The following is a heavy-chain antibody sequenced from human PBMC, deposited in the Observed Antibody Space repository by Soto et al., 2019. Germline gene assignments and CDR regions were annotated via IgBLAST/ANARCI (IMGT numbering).Heavy chain of an antibody. J-gene: IGHJ6*02. V-gene: IGHV1-2*04. CDR3: AKSTYYYYGMDV. CDR1: GYTFTGYY. Sequence: ASVKVSCKASGYTFTGYYMHWVRQAPGQGLEWMGWINPNSGGTNYAQKFQGWVTMTRDTSISTAYMELSRLRSDDTAVYYCAKSTYYYYGMDVWGQGTTVTVSS. CDR2: INPNSGGT.